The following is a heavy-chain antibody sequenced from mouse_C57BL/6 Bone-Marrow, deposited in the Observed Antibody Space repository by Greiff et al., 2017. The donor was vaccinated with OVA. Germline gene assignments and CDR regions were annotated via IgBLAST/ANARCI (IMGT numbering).Heavy chain of an antibody. D-gene: IGHD1-2*01. CDR2: INYDGSST. CDR1: GFTFSDYY. J-gene: IGHJ4*01. V-gene: IGHV5-16*01. CDR3: ARDNGYYAMDY. Sequence: EVQRVESEGGLVQPGSSMKLSCTASGFTFSDYYMAWVRQVPEKGLEWVANINYDGSSTYYLDSLKSRFILSRDNAKNILYLQMSSLKSEDTATYYCARDNGYYAMDYWGQGTSVTVSS.